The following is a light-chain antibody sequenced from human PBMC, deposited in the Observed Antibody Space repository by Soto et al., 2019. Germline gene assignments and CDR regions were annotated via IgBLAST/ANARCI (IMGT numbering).Light chain of an antibody. V-gene: IGLV1-40*01. CDR3: QSYDSSLSGSYV. CDR1: SSNIGADYD. CDR2: NND. J-gene: IGLJ1*01. Sequence: QSVLSQPPSVSGAPGQRVTISFTGSSSNIGADYDVHWYQFLPGTAPKLLIYNNDNRPSGVPDRFSGSKSGTSASLAITGLQAEDEADYYCQSYDSSLSGSYVFGTGTKVTVL.